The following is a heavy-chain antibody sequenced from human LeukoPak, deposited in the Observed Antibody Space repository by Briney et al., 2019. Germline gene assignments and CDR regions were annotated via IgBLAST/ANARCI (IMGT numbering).Heavy chain of an antibody. CDR1: GGSISSYY. CDR2: IYYSGIT. J-gene: IGHJ6*03. Sequence: SETLSLTCTVSGGSISSYYWNWIRQPPGKGLEWIGYIYYSGITNYNPSLRSRVTISVDTSKNQFSLKLSSVTAADTAVYYCARSSEGRYYYDSSGFSYYYYYMDVWGKGTTVTISS. CDR3: ARSSEGRYYYDSSGFSYYYYYMDV. V-gene: IGHV4-59*01. D-gene: IGHD3-22*01.